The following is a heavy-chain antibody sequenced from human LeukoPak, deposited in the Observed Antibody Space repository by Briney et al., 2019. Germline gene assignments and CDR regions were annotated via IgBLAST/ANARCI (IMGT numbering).Heavy chain of an antibody. V-gene: IGHV4-34*01. J-gene: IGHJ4*02. CDR3: ARGITMVWGVDY. Sequence: SETLSLTCAVYGGSFSGYYWSWIRQPPGKGLEWIGEINHSGSTNYNPSLKSRVTISVDTSKNQFSLKLSSVTAADTAVYYCARGITMVWGVDYWGQGTLVTVSS. CDR1: GGSFSGYY. D-gene: IGHD3-10*01. CDR2: INHSGST.